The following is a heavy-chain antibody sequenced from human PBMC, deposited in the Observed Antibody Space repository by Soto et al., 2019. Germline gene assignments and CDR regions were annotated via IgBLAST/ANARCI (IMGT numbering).Heavy chain of an antibody. V-gene: IGHV3-11*01. CDR1: GFTFSDYY. Sequence: GGSLRLSCAASGFTFSDYYMSWIRQAPGKGLEWVSYITSSGSTKYYADPVKGRFTISRDNANNSLYLQMNSLRAEDTAVYYCERDPPLGGVWGQGTLVTVSS. J-gene: IGHJ4*02. D-gene: IGHD2-8*02. CDR3: ERDPPLGGV. CDR2: ITSSGSTK.